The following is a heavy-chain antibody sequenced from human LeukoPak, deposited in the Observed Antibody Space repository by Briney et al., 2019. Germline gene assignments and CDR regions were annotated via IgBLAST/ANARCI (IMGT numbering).Heavy chain of an antibody. CDR2: INHGGLT. V-gene: IGHV4-34*01. CDR1: GDSFKNYY. Sequence: SETLSLTCAVYGDSFKNYYWTWIRQSPEKGLEWIGEINHGGLTSYNPSLESRLTLLVDTSKNQFSLKVTSVTAADTAVYYCARHEDTAMVVSPFDSRGQGTLVTVSS. D-gene: IGHD5-18*01. J-gene: IGHJ4*02. CDR3: ARHEDTAMVVSPFDS.